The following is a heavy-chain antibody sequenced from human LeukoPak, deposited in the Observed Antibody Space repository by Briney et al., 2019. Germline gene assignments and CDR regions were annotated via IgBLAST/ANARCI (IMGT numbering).Heavy chain of an antibody. V-gene: IGHV1-24*01. Sequence: ASVKVSCKVSGYTLTELSMHWVRQAPGKGLEWMGGFDPEDGETIYARKFQGRVTMTEDTSTDTAYMELSSLRSEDTAVYYCATKGRGGITMILYGMDVWGQGTTVTVSS. J-gene: IGHJ6*02. CDR3: ATKGRGGITMILYGMDV. D-gene: IGHD3-22*01. CDR2: FDPEDGET. CDR1: GYTLTELS.